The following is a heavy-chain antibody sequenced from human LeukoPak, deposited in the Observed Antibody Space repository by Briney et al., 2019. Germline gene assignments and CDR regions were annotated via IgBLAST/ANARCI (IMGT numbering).Heavy chain of an antibody. J-gene: IGHJ4*02. D-gene: IGHD4-11*01. CDR2: IYSGGST. CDR1: GITVSSNY. V-gene: IGHV3-66*02. CDR3: AKEGGTTVTLDY. Sequence: GGSLRLSWAASGITVSSNYMSWVRQAPGKGLEWVSVIYSGGSTYYADSVKGRFTISRDNSKNTLYLQMNSLRAEDTAVYYCAKEGGTTVTLDYWGQGTLVTVSS.